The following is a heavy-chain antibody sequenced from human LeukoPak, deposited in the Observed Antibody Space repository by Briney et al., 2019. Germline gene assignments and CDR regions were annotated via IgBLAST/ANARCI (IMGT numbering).Heavy chain of an antibody. Sequence: SETLSLTCTVSGGSISSSSYYWCWIRQPPGKGLEWIGSIYYSGSTYYNPSLKSRVTISVDTSKNQFSLKLSSVTAADTAVYYCAREEVGVVPADYWGQGTLVTVSS. J-gene: IGHJ4*02. CDR1: GGSISSSSYY. V-gene: IGHV4-39*02. CDR2: IYYSGST. CDR3: AREEVGVVPADY. D-gene: IGHD2-2*01.